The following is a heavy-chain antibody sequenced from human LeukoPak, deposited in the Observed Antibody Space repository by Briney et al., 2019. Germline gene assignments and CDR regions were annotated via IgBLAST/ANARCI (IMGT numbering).Heavy chain of an antibody. V-gene: IGHV3-7*02. D-gene: IGHD3-16*02. CDR3: ARGPFVSVWGSYRYYFDY. CDR2: INEDGSEK. J-gene: IGHJ4*02. CDR1: GFTFSSYW. Sequence: PGGSLRLSCAASGFTFSSYWMSWVRQAPGKGLEWVARINEDGSEKYYVDSVKGRFTISRDNSKNTLYLQMNSLRAEDTAVYYCARGPFVSVWGSYRYYFDYWGQGTLVTVSS.